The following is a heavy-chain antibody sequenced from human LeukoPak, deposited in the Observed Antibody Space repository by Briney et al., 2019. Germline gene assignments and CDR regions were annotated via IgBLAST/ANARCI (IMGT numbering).Heavy chain of an antibody. J-gene: IGHJ4*02. V-gene: IGHV3-20*04. D-gene: IGHD2-15*01. CDR2: INWNGGST. CDR1: GFTFDDYG. Sequence: GGSLRLSCAASGFTFDDYGMSWVRQAPGKGLEWVSGINWNGGSTGYAGSVKGRFTISRDNAKNSLYPQMNSLRAEDTALYYCARDSLVVVAAPVDYWGQGTLVTVSS. CDR3: ARDSLVVVAAPVDY.